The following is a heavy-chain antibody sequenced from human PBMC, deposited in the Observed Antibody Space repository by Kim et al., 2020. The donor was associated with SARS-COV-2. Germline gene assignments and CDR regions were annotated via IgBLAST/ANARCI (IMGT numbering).Heavy chain of an antibody. CDR1: GYTFTSYG. J-gene: IGHJ5*02. V-gene: IGHV1-18*04. D-gene: IGHD3-10*01. CDR3: ARDRSMVRGVIFYQYWFDP. CDR2: ISAYNGNT. Sequence: ASVKVSCKASGYTFTSYGISWVRQAPGQGLEWMGWISAYNGNTNYAQKLQGRVTMTTDTSTSTAYMELRSLRSDDTAVYYCARDRSMVRGVIFYQYWFDPWGQGTLVTVSS.